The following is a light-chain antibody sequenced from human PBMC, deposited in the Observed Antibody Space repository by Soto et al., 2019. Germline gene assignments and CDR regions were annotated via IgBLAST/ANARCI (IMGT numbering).Light chain of an antibody. V-gene: IGKV3-20*01. Sequence: EIVLTQSPGTLSLSPGERATLSCRASQSVSSSYLAWYQQKPGQAPRLLINGASSRATGIPDRFSGSGSGTEFTLTISSLQPDDFATYYCQQYKSNSLSFGGGTKVEIK. CDR1: QSVSSSY. CDR2: GAS. CDR3: QQYKSNSLS. J-gene: IGKJ4*01.